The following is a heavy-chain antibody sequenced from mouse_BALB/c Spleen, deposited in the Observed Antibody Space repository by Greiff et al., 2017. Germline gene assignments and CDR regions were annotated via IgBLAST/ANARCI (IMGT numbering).Heavy chain of an antibody. V-gene: IGHV1-87*01. Sequence: QVQLKQSGAELARPGASVKLSCKASGYTFTSYWMQWVKQRPGQGLEWIGAIYPGDGDTRYTQKFKGKATLTADKSSSTAYMQLSSLASEDSAVYYCASSSYRAYYFDYWGQGTTLTVSS. D-gene: IGHD1-1*01. CDR3: ASSSYRAYYFDY. CDR2: IYPGDGDT. CDR1: GYTFTSYW. J-gene: IGHJ2*01.